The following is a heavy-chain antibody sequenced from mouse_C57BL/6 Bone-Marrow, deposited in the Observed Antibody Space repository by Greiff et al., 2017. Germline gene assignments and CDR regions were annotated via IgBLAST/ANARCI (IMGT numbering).Heavy chain of an antibody. CDR1: GYTFTSYG. Sequence: LQESGAELARPGASVKLSCKASGYTFTSYGISWVKQRTGQGLEWIGEIYPRSGNTYYNEKFKGKATLTADKSSSTAYMELRSLTSEDSAVYFCARNWYYFDYWGQGTTRTVSS. D-gene: IGHD4-1*01. CDR2: IYPRSGNT. CDR3: ARNWYYFDY. J-gene: IGHJ2*01. V-gene: IGHV1-81*01.